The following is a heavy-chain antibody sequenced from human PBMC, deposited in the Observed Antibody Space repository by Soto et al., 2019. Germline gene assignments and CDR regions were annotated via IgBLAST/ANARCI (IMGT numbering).Heavy chain of an antibody. D-gene: IGHD3-9*01. Sequence: QVQLVQSGAEVNKPGSSVKVSCKASGGTFSSYSINWVRQAPGQGLEWMGGILPIFGTANNAQKFQGRVTITAGESATTGYMELSSLGSEDTAVYYCARAPNILTVKYYFDYWGQGTLVTVSS. CDR1: GGTFSSYS. CDR3: ARAPNILTVKYYFDY. CDR2: ILPIFGTA. J-gene: IGHJ4*02. V-gene: IGHV1-69*01.